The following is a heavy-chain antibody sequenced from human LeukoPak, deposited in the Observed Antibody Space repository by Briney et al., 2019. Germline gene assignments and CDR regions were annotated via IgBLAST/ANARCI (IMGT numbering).Heavy chain of an antibody. CDR2: ISSSSSTI. D-gene: IGHD2-2*01. J-gene: IGHJ6*03. Sequence: GGSLRLSCAASGFTFSSYSMNWVRQAPGKGLEWVSYISSSSSTIYYADSVKGRFTISRDNAKNSLYLQMNSLRAEDTAVYYCATLDIVVVPAYYYYYVDVWGKGTTVTVSS. CDR1: GFTFSSYS. V-gene: IGHV3-48*01. CDR3: ATLDIVVVPAYYYYYVDV.